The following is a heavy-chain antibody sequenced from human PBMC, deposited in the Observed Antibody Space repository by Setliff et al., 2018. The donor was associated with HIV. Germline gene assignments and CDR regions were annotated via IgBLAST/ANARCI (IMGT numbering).Heavy chain of an antibody. V-gene: IGHV6-1*01. D-gene: IGHD6-19*01. J-gene: IGHJ4*02. CDR1: GDSVSRINTA. Sequence: PSQTLSLTCAISGDSVSRINTAWNWIRQSPSRGLEWLGRTYYRSKWYNDYAVSVKSRITINPDTSKNQFSLQLNSVTPEATAVYYCARPKRGGQWLVPIDYWGQGTLVTVSS. CDR3: ARPKRGGQWLVPIDY. CDR2: TYYRSKWYN.